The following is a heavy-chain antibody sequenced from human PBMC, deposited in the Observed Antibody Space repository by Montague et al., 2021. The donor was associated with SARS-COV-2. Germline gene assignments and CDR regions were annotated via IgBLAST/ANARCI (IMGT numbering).Heavy chain of an antibody. CDR2: IDWDDDK. J-gene: IGHJ4*02. CDR3: ARIRDYDILTGSYSGFDY. D-gene: IGHD3-9*01. V-gene: IGHV2-70*01. Sequence: VKPTQTLTLTCTFSGFSLSTSGMCVSWIRQPPGKALEWLALIDWDDDKYYSTSLKTRLIISKDTSKNQVVLTMTNMDPVDTATYYCARIRDYDILTGSYSGFDYWGQGTLVTVSS. CDR1: GFSLSTSGMC.